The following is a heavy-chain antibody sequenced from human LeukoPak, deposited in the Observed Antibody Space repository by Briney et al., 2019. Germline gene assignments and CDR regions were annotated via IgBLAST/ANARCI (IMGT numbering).Heavy chain of an antibody. Sequence: PGGSLRLSCAASGITFSSHAMTWVRQAPGKGLEWGAAIRGNGATTDYADSVKGRFTISRDNSKSTLYLQMNSLRAEDTAVYYCAKAYHDSGCLIDYWGQGTLVTVSS. CDR3: AKAYHDSGCLIDY. J-gene: IGHJ4*02. D-gene: IGHD6-19*01. CDR2: IRGNGATT. CDR1: GITFSSHA. V-gene: IGHV3-23*01.